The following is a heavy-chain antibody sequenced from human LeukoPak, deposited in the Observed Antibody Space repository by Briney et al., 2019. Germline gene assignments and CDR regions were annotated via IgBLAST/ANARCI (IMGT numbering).Heavy chain of an antibody. CDR2: INPLRGIT. CDR3: TRTIGYRPVAGLKEKWFDP. D-gene: IGHD6-19*01. J-gene: IGHJ5*02. CDR1: GYTFTDYY. Sequence: GASVKVSCKASGYTFTDYYVHWVRQAPGLGLEWMGIINPLRGITIYAQKFQGRVTMTSDTSTNTVYMELSSLISEDTAVYYCTRTIGYRPVAGLKEKWFDPWGRGTLVTVSS. V-gene: IGHV1-46*01.